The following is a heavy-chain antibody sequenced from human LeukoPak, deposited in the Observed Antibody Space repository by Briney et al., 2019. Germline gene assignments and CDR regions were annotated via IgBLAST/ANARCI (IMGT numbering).Heavy chain of an antibody. CDR2: INHSGST. CDR1: GGSFSGYY. Sequence: SETLSLTCAVYGGSFSGYYWSWIRQPPGKGLEWIGEINHSGSTNYNPSLKSRVTISVDTSKNQFSLKLSSVTAADTAVYYCARGADSSGYYSIFYFDYWGQGTMVAVSS. CDR3: ARGADSSGYYSIFYFDY. D-gene: IGHD3-22*01. V-gene: IGHV4-34*01. J-gene: IGHJ4*02.